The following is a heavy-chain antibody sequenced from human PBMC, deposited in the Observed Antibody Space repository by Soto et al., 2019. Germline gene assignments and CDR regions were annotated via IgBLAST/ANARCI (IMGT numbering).Heavy chain of an antibody. D-gene: IGHD3-3*02. CDR1: GYTFTSHY. CDR3: ARDTETLGPRANDALDI. Sequence: QVRLVQSGAIVTKPGSSLKVSCQTSGYTFTSHYLHWVRQAPGQGLEWLGLVNPGGGASTYAQSFQGRVTMTRDTPTSTVYMHLSSLRPEDTAIYYCARDTETLGPRANDALDIWGQGTMVTVSS. CDR2: VNPGGGAS. V-gene: IGHV1-46*01. J-gene: IGHJ3*02.